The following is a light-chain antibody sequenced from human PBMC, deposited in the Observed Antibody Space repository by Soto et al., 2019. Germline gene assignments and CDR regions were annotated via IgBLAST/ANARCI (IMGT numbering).Light chain of an antibody. CDR2: AAS. Sequence: IQMTQSPSSLSASVGDRVTITCRASLGISDYLAWYQQKPGKVPKLLIYAASTLHSGVPSRFSGSGSGTDFTLTISSLQPEDVATYYCQKYNSAPWTFGQGTKVDIK. V-gene: IGKV1-27*01. CDR1: LGISDY. J-gene: IGKJ1*01. CDR3: QKYNSAPWT.